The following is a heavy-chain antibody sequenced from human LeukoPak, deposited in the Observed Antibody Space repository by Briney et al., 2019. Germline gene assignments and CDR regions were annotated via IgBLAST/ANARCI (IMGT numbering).Heavy chain of an antibody. CDR2: ISSSSSTI. J-gene: IGHJ4*02. CDR3: ARGLHSRLYDSSVYYPY. Sequence: GGSLRLSCAASGFTVSSNYMSWVRQAPGKGLEWVSYISSSSSTIYYADSVKGRFTVSRDNAKNSLYLQMNSLRAEDTAIYYCARGLHSRLYDSSVYYPYWGQGTLVTVSS. V-gene: IGHV3-48*01. CDR1: GFTVSSNY. D-gene: IGHD3-22*01.